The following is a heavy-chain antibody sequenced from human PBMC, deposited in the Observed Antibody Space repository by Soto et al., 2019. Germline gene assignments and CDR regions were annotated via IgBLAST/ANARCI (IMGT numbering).Heavy chain of an antibody. CDR2: IYHSGST. D-gene: IGHD6-19*01. V-gene: IGHV4-30-2*01. CDR3: ARHDGFSSGWIFDY. J-gene: IGHJ4*02. Sequence: ASETLCLTCAVAGGSISGGGCSWSWIRQPPGKGLEWIGYIYHSGSTYYNPSLKSRVTISVDRSKNQFSLKLRSVTAADTAVYYCARHDGFSSGWIFDYWGQGTLVTVSS. CDR1: GGSISGGGCS.